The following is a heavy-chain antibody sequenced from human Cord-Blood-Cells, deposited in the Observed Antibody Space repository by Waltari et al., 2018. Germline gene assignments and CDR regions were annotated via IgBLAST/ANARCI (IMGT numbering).Heavy chain of an antibody. V-gene: IGHV3-53*01. CDR2: IYRGGST. D-gene: IGHD2-2*01. CDR3: ARVYCSSTSCYEFDY. J-gene: IGHJ4*02. Sequence: EVQLVESGGGLIQPGGSLRLSCAASGFTVSSNYMRLVRQAPGKGLEVVSVIYRGGSTYYAESVKGRFTISRDNSKNTLYLQMNSLRAEDTAVYYCARVYCSSTSCYEFDYWGQGTLVTVSS. CDR1: GFTVSSNY.